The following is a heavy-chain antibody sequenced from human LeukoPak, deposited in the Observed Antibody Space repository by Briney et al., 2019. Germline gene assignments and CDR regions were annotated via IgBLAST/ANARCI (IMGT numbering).Heavy chain of an antibody. V-gene: IGHV4-39*01. D-gene: IGHD4-11*01. Sequence: PSETLSLTCTVSGGSISSSSYYWGWIRQPPGKGLEWIGSIYYSGNTYYNPSLKSRVTISVDTSKNQFSLRLSSVTATDTAVHYCARRRKNPNYSNYEYYFDSWGQGTLVTVSS. CDR3: ARRRKNPNYSNYEYYFDS. J-gene: IGHJ4*02. CDR1: GGSISSSSYY. CDR2: IYYSGNT.